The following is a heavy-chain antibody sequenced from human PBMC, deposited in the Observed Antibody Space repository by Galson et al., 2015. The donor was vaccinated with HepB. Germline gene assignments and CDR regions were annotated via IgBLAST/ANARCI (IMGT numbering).Heavy chain of an antibody. CDR3: GRALPRLQRPQPYFDS. Sequence: LSLTCAVYGGSFSGYYWPWIRQSPKKGLEWIGEVLSSGSTNYSPSLKSRVTISLDSSKKQFSLRLTSVTAADTALYYCGRALPRLQRPQPYFDSWGQGTLVTVSS. CDR2: VLSSGST. V-gene: IGHV4-34*12. CDR1: GGSFSGYY. D-gene: IGHD2-21*02. J-gene: IGHJ4*02.